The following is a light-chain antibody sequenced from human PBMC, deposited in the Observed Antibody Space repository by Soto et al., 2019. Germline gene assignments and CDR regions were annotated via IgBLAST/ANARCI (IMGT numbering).Light chain of an antibody. J-gene: IGKJ1*01. CDR2: AAS. Sequence: DTVLTQFLSASFKPVETRDPITCRASHTISSWLAWYQQKPGKAPKLLIYAASSLQSGVPSRFSGSGSGTEFTLTISSLQPDDFATFYCQQYHTYLTFGQGTKVDIK. CDR3: QQYHTYLT. CDR1: HTISSW. V-gene: IGKV1-5*01.